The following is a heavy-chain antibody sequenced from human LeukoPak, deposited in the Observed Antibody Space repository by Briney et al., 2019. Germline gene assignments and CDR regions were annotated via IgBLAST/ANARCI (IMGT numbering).Heavy chain of an antibody. D-gene: IGHD6-13*01. CDR3: AKDPNEYGSSWYGYFDY. V-gene: IGHV3-9*01. CDR2: ISWNSGSI. Sequence: GGSLRLSCAASGFTFTDYTMHWVRQAPGKGLEWVSGISWNSGSIGYADSVKGRFTISRDNAKTSLYLQMNSLRAEDTALYYCAKDPNEYGSSWYGYFDYWGQGTLVTVSS. J-gene: IGHJ4*02. CDR1: GFTFTDYT.